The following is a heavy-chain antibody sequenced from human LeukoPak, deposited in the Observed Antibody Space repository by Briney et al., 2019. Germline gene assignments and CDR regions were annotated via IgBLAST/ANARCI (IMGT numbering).Heavy chain of an antibody. V-gene: IGHV1-18*01. D-gene: IGHD2-8*01. CDR2: ISAYNGNT. J-gene: IGHJ4*02. CDR3: ARTNLDCKNGVCYDY. CDR1: GYTFTSYG. Sequence: GSVKVSCKASGYTFTSYGISWVRQAPGQGLEWMGWISAYNGNTNYAQKLQGRVTVTTDTSTSTAYMDLRSLRSDDTAVYYCARTNLDCKNGVCYDYWGQGTPVTVSS.